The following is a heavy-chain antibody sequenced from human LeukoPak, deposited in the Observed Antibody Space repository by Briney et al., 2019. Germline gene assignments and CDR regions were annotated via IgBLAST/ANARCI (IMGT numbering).Heavy chain of an antibody. Sequence: SETLSLTCTASGGSISSYYWSWIRQPPGKGLEWIGEINHRGSTKYNPSLKSRVTISVDTSKNQFSLKLSSVTAADTAVYYCARLQFLSGGYYAFDSWGQGSQVSVSS. J-gene: IGHJ4*02. D-gene: IGHD3-3*01. CDR3: ARLQFLSGGYYAFDS. CDR2: INHRGST. V-gene: IGHV4-34*01. CDR1: GGSISSYY.